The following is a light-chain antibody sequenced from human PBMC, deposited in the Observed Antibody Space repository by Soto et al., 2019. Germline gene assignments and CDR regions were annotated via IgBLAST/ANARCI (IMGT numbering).Light chain of an antibody. V-gene: IGLV2-8*01. CDR1: SSDVGGYKF. Sequence: QSALAQPPSASWSPGQSVTISCTGTSSDVGGYKFVSWYQHHPGKAPKLMIYEVSKRPSGVPDRFSGSKAGNTASLTVSGLQAGDEADYYCSSYAGSNTVVFGGGTKLTVL. CDR3: SSYAGSNTVV. J-gene: IGLJ2*01. CDR2: EVS.